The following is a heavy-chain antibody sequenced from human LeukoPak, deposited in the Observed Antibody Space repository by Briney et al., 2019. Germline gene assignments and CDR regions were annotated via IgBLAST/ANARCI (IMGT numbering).Heavy chain of an antibody. D-gene: IGHD2/OR15-2a*01. Sequence: GGSLRLSCAASGFTVSSYGMHWVRQAPGKGLEWVAVISYDGSNKYYADSVKGRFTISRDNSKNTLYLQMNSLRAEDTAVYYCAKETLSGSPYYYGMDVWGQGTTVTVSS. CDR2: ISYDGSNK. CDR3: AKETLSGSPYYYGMDV. CDR1: GFTVSSYG. V-gene: IGHV3-30*18. J-gene: IGHJ6*02.